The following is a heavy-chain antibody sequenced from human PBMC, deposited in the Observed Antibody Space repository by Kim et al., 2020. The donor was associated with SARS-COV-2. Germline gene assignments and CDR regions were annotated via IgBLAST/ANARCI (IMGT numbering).Heavy chain of an antibody. J-gene: IGHJ5*01. V-gene: IGHV1-2*06. CDR1: GYVFRDYY. CDR2: INPKTGAT. CDR3: ARDEQLEDWFDF. D-gene: IGHD1-1*01. Sequence: ASVKVSCKASGYVFRDYYIHWVRQAPGQGFEWLGRINPKTGATNYAPKFQGRVTMTRDTSITTDYLELSGLISADSATYYAARDEQLEDWFDFCGHGSLV.